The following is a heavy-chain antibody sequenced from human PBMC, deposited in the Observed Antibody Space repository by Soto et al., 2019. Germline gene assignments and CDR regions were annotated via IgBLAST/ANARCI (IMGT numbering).Heavy chain of an antibody. J-gene: IGHJ6*02. CDR3: ARANRSITMVRGVKDESPYGMDV. V-gene: IGHV4-30-4*01. Sequence: SETLSLTCTVSGGSISSGDYYWSWIRQPPGKGLEWIGYIYYSGSTYYNPSLKSRVTISVDTSKNQFSLKLSSVTAADTAVYYCARANRSITMVRGVKDESPYGMDVWGQGTTVTVSS. CDR2: IYYSGST. CDR1: GGSISSGDYY. D-gene: IGHD3-10*01.